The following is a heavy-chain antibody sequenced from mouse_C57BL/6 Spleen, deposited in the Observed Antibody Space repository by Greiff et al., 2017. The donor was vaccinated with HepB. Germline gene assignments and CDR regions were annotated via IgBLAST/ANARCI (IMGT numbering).Heavy chain of an antibody. CDR1: GYTFTDYN. CDR3: AREECYGNPWFAD. J-gene: IGHJ3*01. Sequence: EVQPPPSGPELVKPGASVKIPCKASGYTFTDYNMALVKQSHGQSLEWIGDINPNYGGTIYNQKFKGKATVTVDKSSSTAYMELRSLTSEDTAVYYCAREECYGNPWFADWGKGTLVTVSA. V-gene: IGHV1-18*01. D-gene: IGHD2-1*01. CDR2: INPNYGGT.